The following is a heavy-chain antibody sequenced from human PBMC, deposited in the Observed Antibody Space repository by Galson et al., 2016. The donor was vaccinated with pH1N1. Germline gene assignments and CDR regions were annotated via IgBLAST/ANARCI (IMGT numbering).Heavy chain of an antibody. CDR1: GYTFPNYF. CDR3: ARKICTSNSCVFEY. D-gene: IGHD2-8*01. V-gene: IGHV1-46*01. Sequence: SVKVSCKASGYTFPNYFMHWVRQAPGQGLEWMGVINPSGGETTYAQKFQGRVTMTRDRSTSTVYMELSSLRSGDTAVYYCARKICTSNSCVFEYWGQGTLVTVSS. J-gene: IGHJ4*02. CDR2: INPSGGET.